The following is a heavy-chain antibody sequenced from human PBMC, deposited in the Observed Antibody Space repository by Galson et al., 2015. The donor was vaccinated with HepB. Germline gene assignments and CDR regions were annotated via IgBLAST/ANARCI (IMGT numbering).Heavy chain of an antibody. CDR1: GFTFRSYI. Sequence: SLRLSCAASGFTFRSYIMHWVRQAPGKGLEWVSSITGGANYINYTDSVKGRFTISRDNARNSLFLQMNSLGADDTAVYYCARVRDGLALGAFDIWGQGTMVTVAS. J-gene: IGHJ3*02. CDR3: ARVRDGLALGAFDI. CDR2: ITGGANYI. V-gene: IGHV3-21*01. D-gene: IGHD4-17*01.